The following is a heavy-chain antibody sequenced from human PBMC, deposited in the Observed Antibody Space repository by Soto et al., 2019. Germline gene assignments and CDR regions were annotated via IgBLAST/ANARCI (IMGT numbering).Heavy chain of an antibody. CDR1: GYTFFNYG. Sequence: ASVRVSCNASGYTFFNYGASWDRQAPGQGLEWMGWISAYNGDKKYAQNVQGRVTLTTDTSTSTAYMEMRTLRSDDTAAYYCARDGPHIPAVGDVWGQGTTVTVS. CDR3: ARDGPHIPAVGDV. D-gene: IGHD6-13*01. J-gene: IGHJ6*02. V-gene: IGHV1-18*01. CDR2: ISAYNGDK.